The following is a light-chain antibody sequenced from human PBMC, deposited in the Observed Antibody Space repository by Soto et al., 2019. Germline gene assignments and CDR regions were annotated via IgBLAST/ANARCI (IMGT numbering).Light chain of an antibody. CDR3: QQCGSSRT. CDR2: GAS. V-gene: IGKV3-20*01. Sequence: IVLRQSPDTLSLSPGERATLSCRASQSINSNYLAWYQQKPGQAPRVLIYGASTRATGIPDRFSGSGSGTDFTLTISRLEPEDFAVYYCQQCGSSRTFDNGHKVDIK. CDR1: QSINSNY. J-gene: IGKJ1*01.